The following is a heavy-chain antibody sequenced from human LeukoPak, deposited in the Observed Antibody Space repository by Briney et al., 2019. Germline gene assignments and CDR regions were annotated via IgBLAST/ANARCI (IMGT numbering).Heavy chain of an antibody. J-gene: IGHJ4*02. Sequence: PGGSLRLSCAASGFTFSSYEMNWVRQAPGKGLEWVSYISSSGSIIYYADSVKGRFTISRDNAKNSLYLQMNSLRAEDTAVYSCARVGYQLLWALDYWGQGTLVTVSS. V-gene: IGHV3-48*03. D-gene: IGHD2-2*01. CDR1: GFTFSSYE. CDR2: ISSSGSII. CDR3: ARVGYQLLWALDY.